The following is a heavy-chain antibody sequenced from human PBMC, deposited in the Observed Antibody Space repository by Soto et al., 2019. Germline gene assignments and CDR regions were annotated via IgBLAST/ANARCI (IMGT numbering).Heavy chain of an antibody. CDR2: INPSGGST. V-gene: IGHV1-46*01. J-gene: IGHJ5*02. D-gene: IGHD2-15*01. Sequence: ASVRVSCKACGYTFTSYYMHWVRQAPGQGLEWMGIINPSGGSTSYAQKFQGRVTMTRDTSTSTVYMELSSLRSEDTAVYYCARDRCSGGSCHPTRWFDPWGQGTLVTVSS. CDR1: GYTFTSYY. CDR3: ARDRCSGGSCHPTRWFDP.